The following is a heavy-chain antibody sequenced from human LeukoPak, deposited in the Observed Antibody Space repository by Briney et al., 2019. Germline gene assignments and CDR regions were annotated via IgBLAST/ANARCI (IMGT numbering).Heavy chain of an antibody. V-gene: IGHV3-48*01. J-gene: IGHJ6*03. D-gene: IGHD3-10*01. Sequence: GGSLRLSCAASGFTFSSYSMNWVRQAPGKGLEWVSYISSSSSTIYYADSVKGRFTISRDNAKNSLYLQMNSLRAEDTAVYYCAKGATMGITYYYYYYMDVWGKGTTVTISS. CDR3: AKGATMGITYYYYYYMDV. CDR1: GFTFSSYS. CDR2: ISSSSSTI.